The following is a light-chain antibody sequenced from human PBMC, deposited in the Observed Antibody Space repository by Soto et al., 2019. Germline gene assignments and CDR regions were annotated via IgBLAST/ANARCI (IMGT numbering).Light chain of an antibody. CDR2: GAS. CDR1: QNVGNNY. Sequence: DIVLTQSPGTLSLSPGDGATLSCRASQNVGNNYLAWYQQRPGQAPRLLIHGASSRATGIPDRFSGSGSGTEFTLTIGRLEPEDFAVYYCQQYGNLPRTFGQGTKVDIK. J-gene: IGKJ1*01. V-gene: IGKV3-20*01. CDR3: QQYGNLPRT.